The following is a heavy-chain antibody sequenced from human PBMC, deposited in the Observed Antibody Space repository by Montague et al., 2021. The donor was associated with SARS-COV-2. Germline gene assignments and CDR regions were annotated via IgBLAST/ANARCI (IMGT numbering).Heavy chain of an antibody. J-gene: IGHJ4*02. Sequence: TLSLTCTVSGDSITSGGYFWNWIRQHPGKGLEYIGAISYSGSTYYKPSLPSRVSISMDTSKNAFSLSLHSVTAAATAVYFCAASGRRGYSNPFHHCGRGSLVTVSS. V-gene: IGHV4-31*03. D-gene: IGHD4-11*01. CDR1: GDSITSGGYF. CDR2: ISYSGST. CDR3: AASGRRGYSNPFHH.